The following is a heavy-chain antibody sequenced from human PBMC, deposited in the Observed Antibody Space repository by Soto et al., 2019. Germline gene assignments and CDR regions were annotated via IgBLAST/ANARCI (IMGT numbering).Heavy chain of an antibody. CDR3: ARVRPGENYYDSSGYYLDFDY. CDR2: IYYSGST. V-gene: IGHV4-31*03. J-gene: IGHJ4*02. D-gene: IGHD3-22*01. CDR1: GGSISSGGYY. Sequence: SSETLSLTCTVSGGSISSGGYYWSWIRQHPGKGLEWIGYIYYSGSTYYNPSLKSRVTISVDTSKNQFSLKLSSVTAADTAVYYCARVRPGENYYDSSGYYLDFDYWGQGTPVTVSS.